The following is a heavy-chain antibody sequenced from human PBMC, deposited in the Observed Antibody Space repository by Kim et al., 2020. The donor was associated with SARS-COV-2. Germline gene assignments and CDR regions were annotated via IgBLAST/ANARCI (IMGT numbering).Heavy chain of an antibody. J-gene: IGHJ1*01. CDR2: INTNTGNP. D-gene: IGHD2-2*02. V-gene: IGHV7-4-1*02. CDR1: FPSFA. Sequence: FPSFAMNWVRQAPGQGLEWMGWINTNTGNPTYAQGFTGRFVFSLDTSVSTAYLQISSLKAEDTAVYYCARDHCSSTSCYNFQHWGQGTLV. CDR3: ARDHCSSTSCYNFQH.